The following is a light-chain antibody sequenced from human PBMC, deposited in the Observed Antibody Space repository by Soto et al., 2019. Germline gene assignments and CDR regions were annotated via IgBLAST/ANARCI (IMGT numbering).Light chain of an antibody. V-gene: IGLV2-14*03. CDR1: SSDVGAYDF. Sequence: QSVLTQPASVSGSPGQSITISCTGTSSDVGAYDFVSWYQQHPDKAPKLMIYEVSNRPSGVSNRFSGSKSVNTATLTISGLQAEDEAEYYCSSYTSSSTRVFGTGTKLTVL. CDR2: EVS. J-gene: IGLJ1*01. CDR3: SSYTSSSTRV.